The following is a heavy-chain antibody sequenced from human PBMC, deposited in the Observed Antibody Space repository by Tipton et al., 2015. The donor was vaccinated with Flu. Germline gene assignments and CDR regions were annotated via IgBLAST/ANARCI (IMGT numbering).Heavy chain of an antibody. D-gene: IGHD3-10*02. J-gene: IGHJ4*02. CDR3: ARHTGDSVRGIIDY. Sequence: TLSLTCTVSGDSISGDYFWGWIRQPPGKGLEWIATIHRSGDTKYAPSLQSRLTISVDTSKNQFSLKLSSVTAADTAVYYCARHTGDSVRGIIDYWGQGTLVTVSS. CDR2: IHRSGDT. CDR1: GDSISGDYF. V-gene: IGHV4-38-2*02.